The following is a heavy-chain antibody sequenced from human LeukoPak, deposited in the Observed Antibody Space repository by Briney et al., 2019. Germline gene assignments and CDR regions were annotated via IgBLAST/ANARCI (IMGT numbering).Heavy chain of an antibody. V-gene: IGHV1-69*13. CDR3: ARSGYRSGGSCRNWFDP. CDR2: IISFFGTA. Sequence: SVKVSCQASGGTSSSYAISWVRPAPGQGLEWVGGIISFFGTANYAQKCQGRVTITADESTSTAYMALSSLRSEDTAVYYCARSGYRSGGSCRNWFDPWGQGTLVTVSS. CDR1: GGTSSSYA. J-gene: IGHJ5*02. D-gene: IGHD2-15*01.